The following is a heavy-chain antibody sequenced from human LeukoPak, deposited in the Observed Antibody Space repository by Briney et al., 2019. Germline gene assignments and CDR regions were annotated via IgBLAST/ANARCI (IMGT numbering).Heavy chain of an antibody. D-gene: IGHD6-13*01. Sequence: PGGSLRLSCAASGFTFSSYAMSWVRQAPGKGLEWVSAISGSGGSTYYADSVKGRFTISRDNSKNTLYLQMNSLRAEDTAVYYCARGSSWQNYYYGMDVWGQGTTVTVSS. CDR1: GFTFSSYA. CDR2: ISGSGGST. V-gene: IGHV3-23*01. J-gene: IGHJ6*02. CDR3: ARGSSWQNYYYGMDV.